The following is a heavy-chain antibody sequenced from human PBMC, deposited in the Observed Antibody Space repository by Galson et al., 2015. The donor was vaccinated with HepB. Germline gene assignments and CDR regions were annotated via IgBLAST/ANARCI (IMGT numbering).Heavy chain of an antibody. J-gene: IGHJ4*02. V-gene: IGHV3-33*01. CDR2: IWFDGSNK. CDR3: ARATTVTNGVVDY. D-gene: IGHD4-17*01. Sequence: SLRLSCAASGFTFSTYGMHWVRQAPGKGLEWVSVIWFDGSNKYYADSVKGRFTISRDNSKSTLNLQMNSLRAEDTAVYYCARATTVTNGVVDYWGQGTLVTVSS. CDR1: GFTFSTYG.